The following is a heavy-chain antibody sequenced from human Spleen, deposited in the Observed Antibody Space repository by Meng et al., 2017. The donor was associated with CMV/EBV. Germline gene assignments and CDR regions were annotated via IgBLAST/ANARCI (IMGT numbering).Heavy chain of an antibody. CDR3: ARTQSYYGSGTYNWFDP. CDR2: MNPNSGQT. J-gene: IGHJ5*02. D-gene: IGHD3-10*01. CDR1: YLLTNYD. Sequence: YLLTNYDINWVRQATGQGLEWMGWMNPNSGQTGYAKKFQGRVSFTRNTSMRTAYMELSSLRSEDTAVYFCARTQSYYGSGTYNWFDPWGQGTLVTVSS. V-gene: IGHV1-8*01.